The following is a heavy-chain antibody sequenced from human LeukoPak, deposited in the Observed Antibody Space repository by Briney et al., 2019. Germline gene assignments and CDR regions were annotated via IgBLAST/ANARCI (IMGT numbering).Heavy chain of an antibody. J-gene: IGHJ4*02. D-gene: IGHD3-22*01. Sequence: GGSLRLSCSASGFTFSSYAMHWVRQAPGKGLEYVSAISSNGGSTYYADSVRGRFTISRDNSKNTLYLQMSSLRAEDTAVYYCVKDPPPDSSGYYPFDYWGQGTLVTVSS. CDR1: GFTFSSYA. V-gene: IGHV3-64D*06. CDR3: VKDPPPDSSGYYPFDY. CDR2: ISSNGGST.